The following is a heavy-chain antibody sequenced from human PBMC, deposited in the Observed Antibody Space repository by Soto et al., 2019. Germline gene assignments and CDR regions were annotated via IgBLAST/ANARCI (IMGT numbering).Heavy chain of an antibody. CDR2: INVYNGDR. J-gene: IGHJ5*02. CDR1: GYIFTKYG. V-gene: IGHV1-18*01. D-gene: IGHD2-21*02. Sequence: QVQVVQSGPELKKPGASVKVSCKAQGYIFTKYGIGWVRQAPGHGLEWMGLINVYNGDRKVAQKFQDRVPMATDTATDTAYMELKSLRSGDTAVYYCARLQLGGDRMLNWFDPWGQGTLVTVSS. CDR3: ARLQLGGDRMLNWFDP.